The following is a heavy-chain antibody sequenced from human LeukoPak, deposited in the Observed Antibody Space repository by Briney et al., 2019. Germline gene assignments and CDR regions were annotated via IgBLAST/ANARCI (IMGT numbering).Heavy chain of an antibody. CDR1: GYTFTSYG. D-gene: IGHD3-3*01. J-gene: IGHJ4*02. CDR3: ARVSVRSVYYDFWSGYYPSDY. Sequence: ASVKVSCKASGYTFTSYGISWVRQAPGQGLERMGWISAYNGNTNYAQKLQGRVTMTTDTSTSTAYMELRSLRSDDTAVYYCARVSVRSVYYDFWSGYYPSDYWGQGTLVTVSS. CDR2: ISAYNGNT. V-gene: IGHV1-18*01.